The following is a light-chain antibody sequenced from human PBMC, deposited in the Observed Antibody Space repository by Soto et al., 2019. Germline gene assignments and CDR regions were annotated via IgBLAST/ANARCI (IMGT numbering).Light chain of an antibody. J-gene: IGKJ5*01. CDR2: AAS. Sequence: DIQMTQSPSSLSAPVGDRVTITCRASQTISSYLNWYQHKPGKAPNLLIYAASSLQSGVPSRFSGSGSGTDFTLTINSLQPEDFATYYCQQSYITPHTFGQGTRLEIK. CDR1: QTISSY. V-gene: IGKV1-39*01. CDR3: QQSYITPHT.